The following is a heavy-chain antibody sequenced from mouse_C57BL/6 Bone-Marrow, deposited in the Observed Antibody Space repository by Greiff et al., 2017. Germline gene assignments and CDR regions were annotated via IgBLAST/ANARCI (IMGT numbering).Heavy chain of an antibody. Sequence: VQLQQPGAELVKPGASVKMSCKASGYTFTSYWITWVKQRPGQGLEWIGDIYPNRGRTNYNEKFKSKAILTVDTSSNTAYMQLSSLTSEDSAVFYCARSGPLGRSFDYWGQGTTLTVSS. CDR3: ARSGPLGRSFDY. CDR2: IYPNRGRT. V-gene: IGHV1-55*01. D-gene: IGHD4-1*01. CDR1: GYTFTSYW. J-gene: IGHJ2*01.